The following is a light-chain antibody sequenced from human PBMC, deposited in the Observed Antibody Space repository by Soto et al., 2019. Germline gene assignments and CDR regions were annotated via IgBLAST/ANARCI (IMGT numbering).Light chain of an antibody. CDR3: CSFAGTYTWV. V-gene: IGLV2-11*01. CDR2: EVS. CDR1: SSDVGAYDY. J-gene: IGLJ3*02. Sequence: QSALTQPASVSGSPGQSITISCTGTSSDVGAYDYVSWYQHHPGKAPKLLIYEVSKRPSGVPDRFSGSKSGNTASLTISGLQAEDEADYYCCSFAGTYTWVFGGGTKLTVL.